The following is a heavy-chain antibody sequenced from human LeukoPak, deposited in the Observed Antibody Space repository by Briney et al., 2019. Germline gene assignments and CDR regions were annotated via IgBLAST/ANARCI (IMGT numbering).Heavy chain of an antibody. V-gene: IGHV1-24*01. J-gene: IGHJ4*02. CDR2: FDPEDGET. D-gene: IGHD7-27*01. Sequence: ASVKVSCKASGGTFSSYAISWVRQAPGKGLEWMGGFDPEDGETIYAQKFQGRVTMTEDTSTDTAYMELSSLRSEDTAVYYCATDSGDLDYWGQGTLVTVSS. CDR3: ATDSGDLDY. CDR1: GGTFSSYA.